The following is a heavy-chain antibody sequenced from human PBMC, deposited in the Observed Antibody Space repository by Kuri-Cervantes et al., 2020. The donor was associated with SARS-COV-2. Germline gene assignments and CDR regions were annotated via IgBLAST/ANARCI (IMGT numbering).Heavy chain of an antibody. V-gene: IGHV1-2*04. D-gene: IGHD2-2*01. CDR2: INPNSGGT. Sequence: ASVKVSCKASGYTFTGYYMHWVRQAPGQGLEWMGWINPNSGGTNYAQKFQGWVTMTRGTSISTAYMELSRLRSDDTAVYYCARALGYCSSTSCSYWDYYYGMDVWGQGTTVTVSS. J-gene: IGHJ6*02. CDR3: ARALGYCSSTSCSYWDYYYGMDV. CDR1: GYTFTGYY.